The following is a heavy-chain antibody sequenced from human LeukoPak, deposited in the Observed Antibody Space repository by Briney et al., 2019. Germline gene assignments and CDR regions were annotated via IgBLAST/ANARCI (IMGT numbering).Heavy chain of an antibody. CDR2: ISYDGSNK. V-gene: IGHV3-30*04. Sequence: PGRSLRLSCAASGFTFSSYAMHWVRQAPGKGLEWVAVISYDGSNKYYADSVKGRFTISRDNSKNTLYLQMNSLRAEDTAVYYCARDLDYYDSSGYSCLGYWGQGTLVTVSS. CDR1: GFTFSSYA. CDR3: ARDLDYYDSSGYSCLGY. J-gene: IGHJ4*02. D-gene: IGHD3-22*01.